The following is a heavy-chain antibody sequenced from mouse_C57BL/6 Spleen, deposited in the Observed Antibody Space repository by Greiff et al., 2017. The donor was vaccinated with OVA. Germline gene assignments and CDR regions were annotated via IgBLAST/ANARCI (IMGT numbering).Heavy chain of an antibody. CDR1: GYSFTSYY. CDR3: ARDYDYDGDYFDY. V-gene: IGHV1-66*01. D-gene: IGHD2-4*01. Sequence: QVHVKQSGPELVKPGASVKISCKASGYSFTSYYIHWVKQRPGQGLEWIGWIYPGSGNTKYNEKFKGKATLTADTSSSTAYMQLSSLTSEDSAVYYCARDYDYDGDYFDYWGQGTTLTVSS. J-gene: IGHJ2*01. CDR2: IYPGSGNT.